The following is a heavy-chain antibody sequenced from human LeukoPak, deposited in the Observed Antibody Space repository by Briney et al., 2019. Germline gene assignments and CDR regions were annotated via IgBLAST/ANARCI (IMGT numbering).Heavy chain of an antibody. CDR3: ARDHEGYCSSTSCYGAFDI. Sequence: SVKVSCKASGYTFTGYYMHWVRQAPGQGLEWMGWINPNSGGTNYQGRVTMTRDTSISTAYMELSRLRSDDTAVYYCARDHEGYCSSTSCYGAFDIWGQGTMVTVSS. J-gene: IGHJ3*02. V-gene: IGHV1-2*02. D-gene: IGHD2-2*01. CDR2: INPNSGGT. CDR1: GYTFTGYY.